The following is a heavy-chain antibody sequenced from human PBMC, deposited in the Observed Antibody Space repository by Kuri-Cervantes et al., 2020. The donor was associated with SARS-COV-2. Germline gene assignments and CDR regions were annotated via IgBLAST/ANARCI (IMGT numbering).Heavy chain of an antibody. V-gene: IGHV4-61*01. J-gene: IGHJ1*01. CDR3: ARGGLELQPGYFRH. CDR2: IYYSGSA. Sequence: ESLKISCTVSGDSVTSGNYYWSWIRQPPGKGLEWIGYIYYSGSANYNPSLKSRVTISVDTAKNHFSLKLNSVTAADTAVYYCARGGLELQPGYFRHWGQGTLVTVSS. D-gene: IGHD1-7*01. CDR1: GDSVTSGNYY.